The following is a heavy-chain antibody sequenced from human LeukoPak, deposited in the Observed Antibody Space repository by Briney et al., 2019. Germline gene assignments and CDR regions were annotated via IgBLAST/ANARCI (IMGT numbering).Heavy chain of an antibody. CDR1: GYIFINYY. Sequence: ASVRVSCKASGYIFINYYIHWVRQAPGQGLEWMGIINPAGGSTTYAQKFQGRVTMTRDTSISTAYMELSRLRSDDTAVYYCARMYYDILTGYPPRDAFDIWGQGTMVTVSS. D-gene: IGHD3-9*01. CDR2: INPAGGST. CDR3: ARMYYDILTGYPPRDAFDI. J-gene: IGHJ3*02. V-gene: IGHV1-46*01.